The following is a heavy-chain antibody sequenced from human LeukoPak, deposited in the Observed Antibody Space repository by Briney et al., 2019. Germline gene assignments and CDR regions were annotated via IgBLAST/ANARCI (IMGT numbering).Heavy chain of an antibody. CDR3: ARDRCGSGSCYTGWFDP. V-gene: IGHV1-2*02. Sequence: ASVKVSCKASGYTFRGYYIHWVRQAPGQGLEWMGWINPKTGGTKYAQKFQGRVTMTSDTSDTTAYMELSSLRSDDTAVYYCARDRCGSGSCYTGWFDPWGQGTLVTVSS. CDR1: GYTFRGYY. J-gene: IGHJ5*02. D-gene: IGHD2-2*02. CDR2: INPKTGGT.